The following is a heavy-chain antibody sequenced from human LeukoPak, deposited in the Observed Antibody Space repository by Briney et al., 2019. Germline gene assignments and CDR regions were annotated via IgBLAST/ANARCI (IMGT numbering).Heavy chain of an antibody. D-gene: IGHD4-17*01. CDR2: MNPNSGNT. CDR3: ARQEGDHGDYDLLTNWFDP. J-gene: IGHJ5*02. V-gene: IGHV1-8*01. Sequence: ASVKVSCKASGYTFTSYDINWVRQATGQGLEWMGWMNPNSGNTGYAQKFQGRVTLTRNTSISTAYMELSSLRSEDTAVYYCARQEGDHGDYDLLTNWFDPWGQGTLVTVSS. CDR1: GYTFTSYD.